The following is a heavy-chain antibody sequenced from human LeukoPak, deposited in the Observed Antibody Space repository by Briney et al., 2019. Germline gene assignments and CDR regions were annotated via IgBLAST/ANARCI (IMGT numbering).Heavy chain of an antibody. Sequence: GGSLRLSCAASGFTLSPYWMTWVRQAPGRGLEWVANVNGDGGDKYYGDSVHCPFSISRDNPENSLFLQMHHLRVEDSAVYYCARGGSGSSKYWVFWGQGTLVTVSS. CDR2: VNGDGGDK. V-gene: IGHV3-7*01. D-gene: IGHD2-8*02. CDR1: GFTLSPYW. CDR3: ARGGSGSSKYWVF. J-gene: IGHJ4*02.